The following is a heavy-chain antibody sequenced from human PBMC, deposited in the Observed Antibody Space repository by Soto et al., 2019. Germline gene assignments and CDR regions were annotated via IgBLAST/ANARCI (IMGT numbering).Heavy chain of an antibody. Sequence: SGGSLRLSCAASGFTFSSYSMSWVRQAPGKGLEWVSGFRTSGDGGTTYYADSVKGRFTISRDNSKNMLFLQMNSLRAEDTAVYYCARGQDNWNYHPGFDYWGQGTLVTVSS. CDR3: ARGQDNWNYHPGFDY. D-gene: IGHD1-7*01. J-gene: IGHJ4*02. CDR1: GFTFSSYS. V-gene: IGHV3-23*01. CDR2: FRTSGDGGTT.